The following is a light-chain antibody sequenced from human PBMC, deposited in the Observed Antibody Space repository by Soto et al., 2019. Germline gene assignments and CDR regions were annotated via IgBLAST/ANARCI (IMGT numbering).Light chain of an antibody. V-gene: IGKV1-39*01. J-gene: IGKJ5*01. CDR3: QQSYRTPPWT. CDR2: AAS. CDR1: QSISSY. Sequence: DIPMTQSPSSLSASVGDRVTITCRASQSISSYLNWYQQKPGKAPKLLIYAASSLQSGVPSRFSGSGSGTDFTLTISSLQPEDFATYYCQQSYRTPPWTFGQGTRLEIK.